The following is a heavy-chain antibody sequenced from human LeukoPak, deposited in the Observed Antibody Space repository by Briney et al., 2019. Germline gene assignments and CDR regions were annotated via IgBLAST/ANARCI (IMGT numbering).Heavy chain of an antibody. J-gene: IGHJ6*02. CDR3: ARVLTGVYYYGMDV. V-gene: IGHV1-69*04. CDR1: GGTLSSYA. CDR2: IIPILGIA. D-gene: IGHD7-27*01. Sequence: ASVKVSCKASGGTLSSYAISWVRQAPGQGLEWRGRIIPILGIANYAQKFQGRVTITADKSTSTAYMELSSLRSEDTAVYYCARVLTGVYYYGMDVWGQGTTVTVSS.